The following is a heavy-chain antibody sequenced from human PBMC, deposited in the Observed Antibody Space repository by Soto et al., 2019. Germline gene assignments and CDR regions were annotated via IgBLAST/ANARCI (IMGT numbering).Heavy chain of an antibody. J-gene: IGHJ4*02. CDR2: IYYSGSA. V-gene: IGHV4-59*08. D-gene: IGHD4-17*01. CDR1: GGSISSYY. Sequence: QVQLQESGPGLVRPSETLSLTCTVSGGSISSYYWSWIRQPPGKGLEWIGYIYYSGSANYNPSLKSRVTISVKASKNLFTLKPSSATAADTAVYYCARNYGGNVDYWGQGTLVTVSS. CDR3: ARNYGGNVDY.